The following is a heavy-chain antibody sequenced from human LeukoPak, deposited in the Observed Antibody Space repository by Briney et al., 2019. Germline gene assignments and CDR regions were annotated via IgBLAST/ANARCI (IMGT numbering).Heavy chain of an antibody. Sequence: SGTLSLICAVSGGSISSSNWWSWVRQPPGKGLEWIGEIYHSGSTNYNPSLKSRVTISVDKSKNQFSLKLSSVTAADTAVYYCARASSRYSSSWYNWFDPWGQGTLVTVSS. J-gene: IGHJ5*02. CDR3: ARASSRYSSSWYNWFDP. CDR2: IYHSGST. CDR1: GGSISSSNW. D-gene: IGHD6-13*01. V-gene: IGHV4-4*02.